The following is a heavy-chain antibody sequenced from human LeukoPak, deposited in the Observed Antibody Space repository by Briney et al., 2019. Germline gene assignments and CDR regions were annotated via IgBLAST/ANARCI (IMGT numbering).Heavy chain of an antibody. Sequence: GASVKVSCKASGYTFTGYYTHWVRQAPGQGLEWMGWINPNSGGTNYAQKFQGRVTMTRDTSISTAYMELSRLRSDDTAVYYCARELWFGESHYYGMDVWGQGTTVTVSS. J-gene: IGHJ6*02. CDR3: ARELWFGESHYYGMDV. V-gene: IGHV1-2*02. CDR1: GYTFTGYY. CDR2: INPNSGGT. D-gene: IGHD3-10*01.